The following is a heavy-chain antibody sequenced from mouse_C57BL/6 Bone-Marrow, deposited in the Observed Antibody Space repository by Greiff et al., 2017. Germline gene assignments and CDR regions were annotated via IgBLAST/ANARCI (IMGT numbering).Heavy chain of an antibody. J-gene: IGHJ2*01. Sequence: QVQLQQPGAELVKPGASVKLSCKASGYTFTSYWMHWVKQRPGRGLEWVGSIDPNSGGIKYNEKFKSKATLTVDKASSTGYLQLSSLTSEDSAVYYCARDQFITAVVAFDYWGQGTTLTVSS. D-gene: IGHD1-1*01. CDR2: IDPNSGGI. CDR1: GYTFTSYW. CDR3: ARDQFITAVVAFDY. V-gene: IGHV1-72*01.